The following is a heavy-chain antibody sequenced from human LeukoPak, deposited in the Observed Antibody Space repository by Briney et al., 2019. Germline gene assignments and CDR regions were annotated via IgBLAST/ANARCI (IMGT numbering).Heavy chain of an antibody. Sequence: ASVKVSCKASGYTFTSYDINWVRQATGQGLEWMGWMNPNSGNTGYAQKFQGRVTMTRNTSISTAYMELSSLRSEDTAVYYCARGPGEGSSWYINWFDPWGKGTLVTVSS. CDR1: GYTFTSYD. CDR3: ARGPGEGSSWYINWFDP. V-gene: IGHV1-8*01. J-gene: IGHJ5*02. CDR2: MNPNSGNT. D-gene: IGHD6-13*01.